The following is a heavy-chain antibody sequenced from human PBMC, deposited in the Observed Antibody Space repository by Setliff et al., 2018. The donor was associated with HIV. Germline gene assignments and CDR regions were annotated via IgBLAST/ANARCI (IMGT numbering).Heavy chain of an antibody. CDR3: AIRGYSYGGYFDL. Sequence: PGGSLRLSCTASGFTFSNYWMSWVRQAPEKGLEWVAIIKGDGSDNRYGDSVKGRFTISRDNAKNSLYLQMNSLRAEDTAVYYCAIRGYSYGGYFDLWGRGTLVTVSS. J-gene: IGHJ2*01. V-gene: IGHV3-7*03. CDR2: IKGDGSDN. CDR1: GFTFSNYW. D-gene: IGHD5-18*01.